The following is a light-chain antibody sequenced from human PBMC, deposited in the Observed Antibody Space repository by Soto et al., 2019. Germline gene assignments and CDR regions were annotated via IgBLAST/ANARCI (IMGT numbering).Light chain of an antibody. J-gene: IGKJ3*01. V-gene: IGKV3-15*01. Sequence: EVVMTQSPATLSVSPGESATLSCRASQSVGSNLAWYQQTPGQAPSLLIYGSSTRATGISARLSGSGSGTDFTLTISSLQSEDFAVYYCQQYDNWEFTFGPGTKVEI. CDR2: GSS. CDR3: QQYDNWEFT. CDR1: QSVGSN.